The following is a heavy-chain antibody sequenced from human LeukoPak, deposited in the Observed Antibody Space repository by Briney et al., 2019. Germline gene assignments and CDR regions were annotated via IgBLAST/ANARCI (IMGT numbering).Heavy chain of an antibody. CDR1: GYTFTSYY. J-gene: IGHJ4*02. CDR3: ARDRPPSGVFDY. Sequence: ASVKVSCKASGYTFTSYYMHWVRQAPGQGLEWMGWISAYNGNTNYAQKLQGRVTMTTDTSASTAYMELRSLRSDDTAVYYCARDRPPSGVFDYWGQGTLVTVSS. V-gene: IGHV1-18*04. D-gene: IGHD6-6*01. CDR2: ISAYNGNT.